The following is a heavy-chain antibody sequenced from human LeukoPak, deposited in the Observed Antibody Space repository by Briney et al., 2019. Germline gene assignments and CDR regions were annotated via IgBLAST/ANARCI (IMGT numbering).Heavy chain of an antibody. CDR1: GFTFSGYW. V-gene: IGHV3-7*01. CDR2: IKEDGNEK. CDR3: ARDPGIAAAGTVGYFDY. J-gene: IGHJ4*02. D-gene: IGHD6-13*01. Sequence: SGGSLRLSCAASGFTFSGYWMSWVRQAPGKGLEWVANIKEDGNEKHYVDSVKGRFTISRDNAKNSLNLQMNSLRAEDTAVYYCARDPGIAAAGTVGYFDYWGQGTLVTVSS.